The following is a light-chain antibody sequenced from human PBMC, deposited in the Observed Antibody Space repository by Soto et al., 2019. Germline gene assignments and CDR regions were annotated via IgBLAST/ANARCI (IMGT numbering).Light chain of an antibody. CDR2: ENN. V-gene: IGLV1-51*02. J-gene: IGLJ1*01. Sequence: QSVLTQPPSVSPAPGQKVTISCSGSSSNIGNNYVSWYQQLPGTAPKLLNYENNKRPSGIPDRFSGSKSGTSATLGITGLQTGDEADYYCGTWDSSLSADNYVFGTGTKVTVL. CDR3: GTWDSSLSADNYV. CDR1: SSNIGNNY.